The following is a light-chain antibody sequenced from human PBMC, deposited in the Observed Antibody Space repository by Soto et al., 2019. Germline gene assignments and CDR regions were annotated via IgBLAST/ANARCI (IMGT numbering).Light chain of an antibody. Sequence: EIVLTQSPATLSLSPGERATLSCRASQSVSRYLACYEQKPGQAPRLLIYDASNRATGIPDRFSGSGSGTDFTRTISSLKRDDFAVYVFQQRVTCPPVFTFGPGTKVDFK. V-gene: IGKV3-11*01. J-gene: IGKJ3*01. CDR3: QQRVTCPPVFT. CDR1: QSVSRY. CDR2: DAS.